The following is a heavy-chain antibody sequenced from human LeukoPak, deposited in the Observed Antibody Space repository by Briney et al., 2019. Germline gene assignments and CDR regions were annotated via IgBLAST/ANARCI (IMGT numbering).Heavy chain of an antibody. Sequence: SETLSLTCTVSGGSISSYYWSLIRQPAGKGLEWIGRIYTSGSTNYNPSLKSRVTMSVDTSKNQFSLKLSSVTAADTAVYYCARDYYDSSGYYYYNYWGQGTLVTVSS. CDR3: ARDYYDSSGYYYYNY. CDR1: GGSISSYY. D-gene: IGHD3-22*01. V-gene: IGHV4-4*07. CDR2: IYTSGST. J-gene: IGHJ4*02.